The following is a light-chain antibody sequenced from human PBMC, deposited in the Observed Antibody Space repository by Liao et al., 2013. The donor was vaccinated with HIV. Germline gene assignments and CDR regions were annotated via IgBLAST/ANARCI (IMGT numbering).Light chain of an antibody. CDR2: YDR. V-gene: IGLV3-21*04. Sequence: SYVLTQPPSLSVAPGETARIPCGGYDIGSKSVHWYQQKPGQAPVLVIYYDRDRPSGIPERFSGSNSGDTATLTISRVEAGDEADYYCQVWDSSSDHGVFGTGTKVTVL. CDR1: DIGSKS. CDR3: QVWDSSSDHGV. J-gene: IGLJ1*01.